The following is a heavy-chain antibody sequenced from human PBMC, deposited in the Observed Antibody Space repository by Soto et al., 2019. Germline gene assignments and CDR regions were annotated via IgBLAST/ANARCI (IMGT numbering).Heavy chain of an antibody. CDR2: IYSGGST. J-gene: IGHJ3*02. D-gene: IGHD3-22*01. Sequence: EVQLVESGGGLVQPGGSLRLSCAASGFTVSSNYMSWVRQAPGKGLEWVSVIYSGGSTYYADSVKGRFTISRHNSMHPLXXQMTSLRAEDTAVYYCARSGGVPTWLPPQDDAFDIWGQGTMVTVSS. CDR1: GFTVSSNY. V-gene: IGHV3-53*04. CDR3: ARSGGVPTWLPPQDDAFDI.